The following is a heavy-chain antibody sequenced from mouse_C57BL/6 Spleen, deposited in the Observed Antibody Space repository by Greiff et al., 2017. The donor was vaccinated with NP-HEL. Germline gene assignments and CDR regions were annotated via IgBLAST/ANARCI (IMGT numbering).Heavy chain of an antibody. CDR1: GYTFTDYY. CDR2: INPYNGGT. V-gene: IGHV1-19*01. CDR3: ARSWDDGIAY. D-gene: IGHD4-1*01. J-gene: IGHJ3*01. Sequence: EVQLQQSGPVLVKPGASVKMSCKASGYTFTDYYMNWVKQSPGKSLEWIGVINPYNGGTSYNQKFKGKATLTVDKSSSTAYMKLNSLTSEDSAVYYCARSWDDGIAYWGKGTLVTVSA.